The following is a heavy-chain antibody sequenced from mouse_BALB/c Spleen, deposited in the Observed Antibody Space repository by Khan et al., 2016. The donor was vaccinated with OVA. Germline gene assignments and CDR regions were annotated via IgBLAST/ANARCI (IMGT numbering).Heavy chain of an antibody. CDR3: ARGNYYGSNSWFAY. Sequence: QIQLVQSGPELKKPGETVKISCKASGYTFTNYGINWVKQAPEKGLKWMGWINTNTGEPTYAEEFKGRSAFSLETSASTAYLQLNNLKNEDTATYFCARGNYYGSNSWFAYWGQGTLVTVSA. CDR2: INTNTGEP. CDR1: GYTFTNYG. V-gene: IGHV9-3*02. J-gene: IGHJ3*01. D-gene: IGHD1-1*01.